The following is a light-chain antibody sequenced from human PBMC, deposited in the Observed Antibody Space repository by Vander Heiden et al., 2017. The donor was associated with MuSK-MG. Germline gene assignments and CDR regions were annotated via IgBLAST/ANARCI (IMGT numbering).Light chain of an antibody. J-gene: IGKJ2*01. CDR2: VAS. Sequence: DIRMTQSPSSLSASVGDRVTITCRASQSISTSLYWYQQKPGKAPKLLISVASRLQRGVPSRFSGSGSGTDFTLTITSLQPEDFATYFCQQNFNTPFTFGQGTKLQIK. CDR3: QQNFNTPFT. CDR1: QSISTS. V-gene: IGKV1-39*01.